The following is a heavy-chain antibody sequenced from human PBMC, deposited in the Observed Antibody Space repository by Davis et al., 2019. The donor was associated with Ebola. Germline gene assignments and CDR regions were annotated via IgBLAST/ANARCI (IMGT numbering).Heavy chain of an antibody. J-gene: IGHJ4*02. D-gene: IGHD3-10*01. CDR1: GFTFSSNA. Sequence: WESLSLSCATSGFTFSSNAMSWVRQAPGKGLEWVASISGSGGSTYYGYSVKGRFTFSRDNTKNTLYLQMNSLRAEDTAVYYCAKGFVRGTIDYWGQGTLVTVSS. CDR3: AKGFVRGTIDY. V-gene: IGHV3-23*01. CDR2: ISGSGGST.